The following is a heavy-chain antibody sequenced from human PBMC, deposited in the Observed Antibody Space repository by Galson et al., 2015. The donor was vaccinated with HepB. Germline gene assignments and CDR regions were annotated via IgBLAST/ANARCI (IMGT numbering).Heavy chain of an antibody. V-gene: IGHV3-73*01. CDR3: TRQKTPGIAAAGAPYMDV. Sequence: SLRLSCAASGFTFSGSAMHWVRQASGKGLEWVGRIRSKANSYATAYAASVKGRFTISRDDSKNTAYLQMNSLKTEDTAVYYCTRQKTPGIAAAGAPYMDVWGKGTTVTVSS. D-gene: IGHD6-13*01. CDR2: IRSKANSYAT. J-gene: IGHJ6*03. CDR1: GFTFSGSA.